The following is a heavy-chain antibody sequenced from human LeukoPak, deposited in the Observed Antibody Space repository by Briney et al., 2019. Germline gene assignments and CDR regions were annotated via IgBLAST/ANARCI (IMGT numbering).Heavy chain of an antibody. CDR3: ARVDDFVLELLDY. CDR2: IKQDGSEK. D-gene: IGHD1-7*01. Sequence: PGGSLRLSCAASGFTFSAYEMNWVRQAPGKGLEWVANIKQDGSEKYYVDSVKGRFTISRDNAKNSLYLQMNSLRAEDTAVYYCARVDDFVLELLDYWGQGALVTVSS. V-gene: IGHV3-7*01. J-gene: IGHJ4*02. CDR1: GFTFSAYE.